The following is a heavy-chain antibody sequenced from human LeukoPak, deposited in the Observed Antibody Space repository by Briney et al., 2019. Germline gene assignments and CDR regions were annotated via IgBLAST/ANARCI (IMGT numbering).Heavy chain of an antibody. CDR3: ARDQGIAAAGPHYYYGMDV. J-gene: IGHJ6*01. Sequence: ASVKVSCKVSGYTLTELSMHWVRQAPGKGLEWMGGFDPEDGETIYAQKFQGRVTMTTDTSTSTAYMELRSLRSDDTAVYYCARDQGIAAAGPHYYYGMDVWGQGTTVTVSS. CDR1: GYTLTELS. D-gene: IGHD6-13*01. V-gene: IGHV1-24*01. CDR2: FDPEDGET.